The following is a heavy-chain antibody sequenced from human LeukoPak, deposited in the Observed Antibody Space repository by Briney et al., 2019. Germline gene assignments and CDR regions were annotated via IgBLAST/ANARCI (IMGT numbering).Heavy chain of an antibody. D-gene: IGHD2-2*02. V-gene: IGHV3-48*03. Sequence: QPGGSLRLSCAASGFTFSNLEMNWVRPAPGKGLEWVSYISSSGSTIYYADSVKGRFTTSRDNAKNSLYLQMHSLRAEDTAVYYCSAVVPTAIGSSFDYWGQGTLVTVPS. CDR1: GFTFSNLE. J-gene: IGHJ4*02. CDR2: ISSSGSTI. CDR3: SAVVPTAIGSSFDY.